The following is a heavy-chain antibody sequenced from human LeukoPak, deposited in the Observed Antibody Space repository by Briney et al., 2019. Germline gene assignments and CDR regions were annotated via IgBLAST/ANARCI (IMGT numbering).Heavy chain of an antibody. D-gene: IGHD2-15*01. J-gene: IGHJ4*02. CDR1: GGSISSYY. CDR3: ARGRYCSGGSCFDY. CDR2: IYYSGST. Sequence: SETLSLTCTVSGGSISSYYWSWIRQPPGKGLEWIGYIYYSGSTNYNPSLKSRVTISVDTSKNQFSLRLSSVTAADTAVYYCARGRYCSGGSCFDYWGQGTLVTVSS. V-gene: IGHV4-59*01.